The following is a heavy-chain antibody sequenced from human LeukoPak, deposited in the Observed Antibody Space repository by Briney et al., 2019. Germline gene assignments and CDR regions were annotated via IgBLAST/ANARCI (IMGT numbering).Heavy chain of an antibody. D-gene: IGHD3-9*01. CDR2: IYYSGST. Sequence: SETLSLTCTVSGGSISSGSYYWSWIRQPAGKGLEWIGYIYYSGSTNYNPSLKSRVTISVDTSKNQFSLKLSSVTAADTAVYYCAREVGWLNAFDIWGQGTMVTVSS. CDR1: GGSISSGSYY. V-gene: IGHV4-61*10. CDR3: AREVGWLNAFDI. J-gene: IGHJ3*02.